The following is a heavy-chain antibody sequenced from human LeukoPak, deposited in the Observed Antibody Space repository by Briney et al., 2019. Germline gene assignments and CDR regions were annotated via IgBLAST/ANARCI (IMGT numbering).Heavy chain of an antibody. D-gene: IGHD3-22*01. Sequence: QPGGSLRLSCAASGFTFSSYAMSWVRQAPGKGLEWVSAISGRGGSTYYADSVKGRLTISRDNSKNTLYLQMNSLRAEDTAVYYCAKGGAYYYDSSAYYRDWGQGTLVTVSS. CDR3: AKGGAYYYDSSAYYRD. J-gene: IGHJ4*02. V-gene: IGHV3-23*01. CDR1: GFTFSSYA. CDR2: ISGRGGST.